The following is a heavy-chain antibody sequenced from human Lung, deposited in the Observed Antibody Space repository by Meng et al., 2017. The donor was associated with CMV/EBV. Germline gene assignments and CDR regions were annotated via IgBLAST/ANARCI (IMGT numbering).Heavy chain of an antibody. Sequence: SETLSLXCAVYGRSVSGYYGSCIRQPPGKGLEWVGEIKHSGSTSYNQSLKSRVTISVDTSKNQFSLKLSSVTAADTDVYYCARGRDIVVVPAVSGSWFDTWGQRTLVTVSS. D-gene: IGHD2-2*01. CDR2: IKHSGST. CDR3: ARGRDIVVVPAVSGSWFDT. J-gene: IGHJ5*02. CDR1: GRSVSGYY. V-gene: IGHV4-34*01.